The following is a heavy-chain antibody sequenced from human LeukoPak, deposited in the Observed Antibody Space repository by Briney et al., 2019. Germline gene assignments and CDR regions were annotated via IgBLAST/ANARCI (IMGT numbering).Heavy chain of an antibody. CDR3: ARADRLHGGPYLIGP. CDR2: ISPNSGGT. Sequence: ASVKVSCKTSGYSFTDYYMHWVRQAPGQGLEWMGWISPNSGGTSSAQKFQGRVTMTRDTSITTVYMEVSWLTSDDTAIYYCARADRLHGGPYLIGPWGQGTLVTVSS. D-gene: IGHD2-21*01. J-gene: IGHJ5*02. CDR1: GYSFTDYY. V-gene: IGHV1-2*02.